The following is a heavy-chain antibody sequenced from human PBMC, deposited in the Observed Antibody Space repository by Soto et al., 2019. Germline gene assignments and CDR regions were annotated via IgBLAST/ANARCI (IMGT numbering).Heavy chain of an antibody. V-gene: IGHV1-69*02. D-gene: IGHD3-10*01. CDR3: ATNYGSGSTHFDY. CDR1: GDTFNFYT. CDR2: VIPMLRMS. Sequence: QVQLVQSGAEVRKPGSSVKVSCTSSGDTFNFYTISWVRQAPGQGLEWMGRVIPMLRMSNYAQKFQGRVAMSSDKPTITAYMALSSLRSDDTAVYYWATNYGSGSTHFDYWGQGTLVTVSS. J-gene: IGHJ4*02.